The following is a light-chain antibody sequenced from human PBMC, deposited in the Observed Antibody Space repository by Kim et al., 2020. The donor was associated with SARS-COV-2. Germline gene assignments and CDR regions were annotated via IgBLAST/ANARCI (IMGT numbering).Light chain of an antibody. J-gene: IGLJ2*01. CDR1: SLRNYY. Sequence: SSELTQDPAVSVTLGQTVRITCQGDSLRNYYANWYQRKPGQAPVVVIHGRDDRPSGIPDRFSGSSSGNTASLTITGAQAEDEADYYCHSRDTSGYYQVFGGGTKLTVL. V-gene: IGLV3-19*01. CDR2: GRD. CDR3: HSRDTSGYYQV.